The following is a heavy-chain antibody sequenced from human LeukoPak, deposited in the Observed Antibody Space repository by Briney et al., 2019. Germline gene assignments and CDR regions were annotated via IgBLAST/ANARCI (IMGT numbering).Heavy chain of an antibody. D-gene: IGHD6-13*01. CDR3: ARGWGSSWPFDY. CDR1: GVSISPYY. Sequence: SETLSLTCTVPGVSISPYYWSWIRQPPGKGLEWIGYIYNSGSTTNNPSLKSRVTISVDTSKNQFSLRLSSVTAADTAVYYCARGWGSSWPFDYWGQGALVTVSS. CDR2: IYNSGST. V-gene: IGHV4-59*01. J-gene: IGHJ4*02.